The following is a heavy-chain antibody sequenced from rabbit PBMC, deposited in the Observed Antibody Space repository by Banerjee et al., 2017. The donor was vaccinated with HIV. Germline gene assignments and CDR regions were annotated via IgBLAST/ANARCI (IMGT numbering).Heavy chain of an antibody. CDR1: GFDFSSNA. CDR3: VRDAGYAAYGYVDLNL. J-gene: IGHJ4*01. D-gene: IGHD6-1*01. CDR2: IYNTDGTT. Sequence: QEQLVESGGGLVQPEGSLTLTCKASGFDFSSNAMCWVRQAPGKGPEWIACIYNTDGTTYYASWVNGRFTISRSTSLNTVDLKMTSLTVADTATYFCVRDAGYAAYGYVDLNLWGPGTLVTVS. V-gene: IGHV1S47*01.